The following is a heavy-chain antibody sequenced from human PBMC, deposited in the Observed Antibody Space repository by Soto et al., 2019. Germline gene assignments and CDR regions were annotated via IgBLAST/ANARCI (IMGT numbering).Heavy chain of an antibody. CDR3: ARGSGSYYEYYYYGMDV. CDR2: INAGNGNT. CDR1: GYTFTSYA. V-gene: IGHV1-3*01. J-gene: IGHJ6*02. Sequence: GASVKVSCKASGYTFTSYAMHWVRQAPGQRLEWMGWINAGNGNTKYSQKFQGRVTITADESTSTAYMELSSLRSEDTAVYYCARGSGSYYEYYYYGMDVWGQGTTVTVSS. D-gene: IGHD1-26*01.